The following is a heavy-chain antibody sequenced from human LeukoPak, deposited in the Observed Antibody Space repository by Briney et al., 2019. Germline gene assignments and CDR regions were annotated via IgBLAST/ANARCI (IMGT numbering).Heavy chain of an antibody. CDR2: IYYSGNT. D-gene: IGHD3/OR15-3a*01. Sequence: SETLSLTCTVSGVSISSSNSYWGWIRQPPGKGLEWIGSIYYSGNTYYNASLKGQASISIDTSKNQFSLRLTSVTAADTAVYYCARQTGSGLFILPGGQGTLVTVSS. CDR1: GVSISSSNSY. CDR3: ARQTGSGLFILP. V-gene: IGHV4-39*01. J-gene: IGHJ4*02.